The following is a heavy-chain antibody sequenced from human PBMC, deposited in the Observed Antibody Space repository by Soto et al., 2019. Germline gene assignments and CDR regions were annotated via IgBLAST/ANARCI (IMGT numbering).Heavy chain of an antibody. D-gene: IGHD3-16*02. V-gene: IGHV3-23*01. CDR2: ISGSGGST. J-gene: IGHJ3*02. CDR3: AKTEEDYIWGSYRYKGGGGAFDI. Sequence: GGSLRLSCAASGFTFSSYAMSWVRQAPGKGLEWVSAISGSGGSTYYADSVKGRFTISRDNSKNTLYLQMNSLRAEDTAVYYCAKTEEDYIWGSYRYKGGGGAFDIWGQGTMVTVSS. CDR1: GFTFSSYA.